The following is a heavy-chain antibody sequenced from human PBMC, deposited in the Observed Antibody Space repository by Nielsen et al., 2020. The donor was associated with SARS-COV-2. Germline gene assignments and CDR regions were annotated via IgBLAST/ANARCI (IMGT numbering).Heavy chain of an antibody. CDR1: GYTFTSYD. V-gene: IGHV1-2*06. D-gene: IGHD6-25*01. CDR3: ARGVAAADAFDI. Sequence: ASVKVSCKASGYTFTSYDINWVRQATGQGLEWMGRINPNSGGTNYAQKFQGRVTMTRDTSISTAYMELSRLRSDDTAVYYCARGVAAADAFDIWGQGTMVTVSS. CDR2: INPNSGGT. J-gene: IGHJ3*02.